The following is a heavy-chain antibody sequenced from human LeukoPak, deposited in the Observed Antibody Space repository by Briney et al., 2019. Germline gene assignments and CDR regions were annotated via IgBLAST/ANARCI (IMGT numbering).Heavy chain of an antibody. V-gene: IGHV4-39*01. CDR1: GGSISSGGYS. Sequence: SETLSLTCAVSGGSISSGGYSWSWIRQPPGKGLEWIGSIYYSGSTYYNPFLKSRVTISVDTSKNQFSLKLSSVTAADTAVYYCARFHPWFDPWGQGTLVTVSS. CDR3: ARFHPWFDP. J-gene: IGHJ5*02. CDR2: IYYSGST.